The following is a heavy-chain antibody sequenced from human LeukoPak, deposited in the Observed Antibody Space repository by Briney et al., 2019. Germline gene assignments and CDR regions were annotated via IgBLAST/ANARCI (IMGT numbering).Heavy chain of an antibody. V-gene: IGHV3-21*01. CDR1: GFTFSSYS. CDR3: ARDWSPQHVDIVTTGLSWFDP. J-gene: IGHJ5*02. CDR2: ISSSSSYI. Sequence: KPGGSLRLSCAASGFTFSSYSMNWVRQAPGKGLEWVSSISSSSSYIYYADSVKGRFTISRDNAKNSLYLQMNSLRAEDTAVYYCARDWSPQHVDIVTTGLSWFDPWGQGTLVTVSS. D-gene: IGHD5-12*01.